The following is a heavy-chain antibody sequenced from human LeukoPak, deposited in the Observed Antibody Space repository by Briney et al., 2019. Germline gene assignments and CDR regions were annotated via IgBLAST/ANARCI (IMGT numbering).Heavy chain of an antibody. CDR1: GFTFSSYA. Sequence: GGSLRLSCAASGFTFSSYAMSWVRQAPGKGLEWVSIIYSGGNTYYADSVKGRFTISRDNSKNTLYLQMNSLRAEDTAVYYCARDTIAATGTVHAFDIWGLGTMVTVSS. V-gene: IGHV3-66*02. D-gene: IGHD6-13*01. CDR3: ARDTIAATGTVHAFDI. J-gene: IGHJ3*02. CDR2: IYSGGNT.